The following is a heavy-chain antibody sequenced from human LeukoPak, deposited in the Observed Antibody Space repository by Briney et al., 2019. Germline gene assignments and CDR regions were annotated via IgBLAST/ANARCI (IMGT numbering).Heavy chain of an antibody. Sequence: GGSLRLSCAASGFTFSSYAMSWVRQAPGKGLGWVSAISGSGDNTYYADSVKGRSTISRDNSKNTLYLQMNSLRAEDTAVYYCAKEVGGCGSTSCYYYGMDVWGQGTTVTVSS. CDR3: AKEVGGCGSTSCYYYGMDV. D-gene: IGHD2-2*01. V-gene: IGHV3-23*01. CDR1: GFTFSSYA. J-gene: IGHJ6*02. CDR2: ISGSGDNT.